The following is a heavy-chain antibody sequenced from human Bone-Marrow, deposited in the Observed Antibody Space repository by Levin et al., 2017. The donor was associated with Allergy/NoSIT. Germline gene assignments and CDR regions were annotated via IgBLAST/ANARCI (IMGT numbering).Heavy chain of an antibody. J-gene: IGHJ4*02. Sequence: SCAASGFTFSSYGMHWVRQAPGKGLEWVAVISYDGSNKYYADSVKGRFTISRDNSKNTLYLQMNSLRAEDTAVYYCAKDAYYDSSGYYFDYWGQGTLVTVSS. CDR3: AKDAYYDSSGYYFDY. V-gene: IGHV3-30*18. D-gene: IGHD3-22*01. CDR2: ISYDGSNK. CDR1: GFTFSSYG.